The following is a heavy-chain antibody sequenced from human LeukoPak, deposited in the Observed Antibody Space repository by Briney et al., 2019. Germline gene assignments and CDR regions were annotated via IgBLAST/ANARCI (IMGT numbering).Heavy chain of an antibody. CDR2: IYSGGST. J-gene: IGHJ4*01. CDR1: GFTVSSNY. V-gene: IGHV3-53*01. D-gene: IGHD6-19*01. CDR3: TRVALGVKTQEQWLVPGY. Sequence: TGGSLRLSCVASGFTVSSNYMSWVRQAPGKGLEWVSVIYSGGSTYYADPVKGRFTISRDNSKNTLYLQMNSLRAEDTAVYYCTRVALGVKTQEQWLVPGYWGQEPWSPSPQ.